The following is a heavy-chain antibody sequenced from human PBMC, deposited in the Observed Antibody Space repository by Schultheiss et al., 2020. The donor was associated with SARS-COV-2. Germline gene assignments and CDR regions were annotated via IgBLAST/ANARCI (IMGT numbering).Heavy chain of an antibody. CDR1: GFSLSSGGVG. J-gene: IGHJ6*03. V-gene: IGHV4-61*08. CDR3: ARVAVGNYYHYYYMDV. CDR2: IYYSGST. Sequence: SGPTLVKPTQTLTLTCIFSGFSLSSGGVGVGWIRQPPGKGLEWIGSIYYSGSTNYNPSLKSRVTISVDTSKNQFSLKLNSVTAADTAVYYCARVAVGNYYHYYYMDVWGKGTTVTVSS. D-gene: IGHD6-19*01.